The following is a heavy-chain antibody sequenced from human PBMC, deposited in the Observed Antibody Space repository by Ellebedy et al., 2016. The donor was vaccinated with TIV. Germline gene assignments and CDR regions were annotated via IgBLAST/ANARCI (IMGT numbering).Heavy chain of an antibody. CDR3: ARPPVPANFDAFDV. V-gene: IGHV4-39*01. CDR2: VYYSGST. D-gene: IGHD1-1*01. CDR1: GGSISRSGYY. J-gene: IGHJ3*01. Sequence: GSLRLSCTVFGGSISRSGYYCGWIRQPPGKGLEWIGSVYYSGSTNYNPSLKSRVTISADTSKNQFSLKLNSVTAADTAVYYCARPPVPANFDAFDVWGQGTMVTVSS.